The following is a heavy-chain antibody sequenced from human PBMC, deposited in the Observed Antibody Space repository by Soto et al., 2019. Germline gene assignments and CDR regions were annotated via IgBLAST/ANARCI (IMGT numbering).Heavy chain of an antibody. V-gene: IGHV4-34*01. J-gene: IGHJ4*02. CDR1: GGSFSDYY. Sequence: QVQLQQWGAGLLKPSETLSLTCAIYGGSFSDYYWTWIRQPPGKGLEWIGEINHSGSTNYTPSLKXXVXIXXDTPTNQFSLKLTSVTAADTAVYYCARGGIHRSDSWGQGTLVTVSS. CDR2: INHSGST. CDR3: ARGGIHRSDS. D-gene: IGHD6-13*01.